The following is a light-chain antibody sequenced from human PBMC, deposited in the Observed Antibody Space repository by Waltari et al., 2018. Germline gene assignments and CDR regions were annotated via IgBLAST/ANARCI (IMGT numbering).Light chain of an antibody. Sequence: QSALTQPASVSGSPGQSITISCTGTSSDVGSYNLVSWYQQHPGKAPKHMIYEGSKRPSGVSNRFSGSKSGNTASLRISGLQAEDEADYYCCSYAGSSTFEVFGGGTKLTVL. V-gene: IGLV2-23*03. CDR3: CSYAGSSTFEV. CDR1: SSDVGSYNL. CDR2: EGS. J-gene: IGLJ2*01.